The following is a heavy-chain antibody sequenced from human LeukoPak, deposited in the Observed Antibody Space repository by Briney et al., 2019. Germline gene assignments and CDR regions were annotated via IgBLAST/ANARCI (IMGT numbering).Heavy chain of an antibody. Sequence: GGSLRLSCAASGFTFSRYWMHWVRQAPGKGLVWVSRINTDGRSTSYAGSVKGRFAISRDNAKNTLSLQMNSLRAEDTAVYYCVRVGGNSDYFDYWGQGTLVTVSS. CDR1: GFTFSRYW. V-gene: IGHV3-74*01. D-gene: IGHD4-23*01. CDR2: INTDGRST. J-gene: IGHJ4*02. CDR3: VRVGGNSDYFDY.